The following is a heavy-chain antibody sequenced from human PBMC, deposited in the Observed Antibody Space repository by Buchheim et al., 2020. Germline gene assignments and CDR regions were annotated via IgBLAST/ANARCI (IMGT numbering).Heavy chain of an antibody. CDR2: INHSGST. J-gene: IGHJ4*02. Sequence: QVQLQQWGAGLLKPSETLSLTCAVYGGSFSCYYWSWLRQPPGKGLEWIGEINHSGSTNYNPSLKSRFTISVDTSKNQFSLKRSSVIAADTTVYYCARTLGYCSGGNCYYYYFDYWGQGTL. CDR1: GGSFSCYY. V-gene: IGHV4-34*01. CDR3: ARTLGYCSGGNCYYYYFDY. D-gene: IGHD2-15*01.